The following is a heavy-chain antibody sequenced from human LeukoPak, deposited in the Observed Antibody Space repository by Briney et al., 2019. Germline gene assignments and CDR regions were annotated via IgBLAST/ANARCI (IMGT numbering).Heavy chain of an antibody. CDR1: GFTFRSYG. CDR3: ATAVASSSGWYADY. D-gene: IGHD6-19*01. V-gene: IGHV3-33*01. Sequence: PGGSLRLSCAASGFTFRSYGMHWVRQAPGKGLEWVAVIWYDGSNKYYADSVKGRFTASRDNSKNTLYLQMNSLRAEDTAVYYCATAVASSSGWYADYWGQGTLVTVSS. J-gene: IGHJ4*02. CDR2: IWYDGSNK.